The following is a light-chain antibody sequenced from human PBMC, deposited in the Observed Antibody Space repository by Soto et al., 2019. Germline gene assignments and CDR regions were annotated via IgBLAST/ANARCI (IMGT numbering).Light chain of an antibody. J-gene: IGLJ1*01. V-gene: IGLV2-11*01. CDR1: SSGDGGYNY. Sequence: QSVLTQPRSVSGSPGQSVTISCTGTSSGDGGYNYVSWYQHHPGKAPKLMIYDVSKRPSGVPDRFSGSKSGNTASLTISGLQAEDEADYYCCSYAGSYTFYVFGTGTKVTVL. CDR3: CSYAGSYTFYV. CDR2: DVS.